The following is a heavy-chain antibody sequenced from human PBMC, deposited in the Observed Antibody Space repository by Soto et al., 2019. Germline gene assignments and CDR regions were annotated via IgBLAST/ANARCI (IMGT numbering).Heavy chain of an antibody. D-gene: IGHD3-10*01. CDR3: AKDWEFFDY. CDR1: GFTFSSYG. Sequence: QVQLVESGGGVVQPGRSLRLSCAASGFTFSSYGMHWVRQAPGKGLEWVAVISYDGSKKYYADSVKGRFTISRDNSKNTLYLQMNSLRAEDTAVYYCAKDWEFFDYWGQGTLVTVSS. J-gene: IGHJ4*02. CDR2: ISYDGSKK. V-gene: IGHV3-30*18.